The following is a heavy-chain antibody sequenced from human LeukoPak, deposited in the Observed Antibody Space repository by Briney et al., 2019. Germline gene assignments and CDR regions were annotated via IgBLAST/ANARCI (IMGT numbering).Heavy chain of an antibody. CDR1: GGSFSGYY. CDR3: ASFPPPGH. Sequence: SETLSLTCAVYGGSFSGYYWSWIRQPPGKGLEWIGEINHSGSTNYNPSLKSRVTISVDTSKNQFSLKLSSATAADTAVYYCASFPPPGHWGQGTLVTVSS. J-gene: IGHJ4*02. CDR2: INHSGST. V-gene: IGHV4-34*01.